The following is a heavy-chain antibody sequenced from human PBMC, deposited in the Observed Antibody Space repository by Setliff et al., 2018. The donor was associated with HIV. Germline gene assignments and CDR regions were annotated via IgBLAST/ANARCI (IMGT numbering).Heavy chain of an antibody. Sequence: GGSLRLSCVASGFSFSTYSMSWVRQGPGKGLEWVSGLSATGVTTHYADSVKGRSTISRDNSKDTLYLQLNSLRAEDTAVYYCVKDELGSYSSGWFFDYWGQGTLVTVSS. V-gene: IGHV3-23*01. CDR3: VKDELGSYSSGWFFDY. CDR1: GFSFSTYS. D-gene: IGHD6-19*01. CDR2: LSATGVTT. J-gene: IGHJ4*02.